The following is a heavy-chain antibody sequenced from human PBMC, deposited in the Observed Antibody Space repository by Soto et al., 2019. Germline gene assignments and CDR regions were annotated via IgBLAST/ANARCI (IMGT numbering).Heavy chain of an antibody. D-gene: IGHD1-1*01. CDR1: GFTFSGSA. CDR3: AVQLSGFDY. Sequence: GGSLRLSCAASGFTFSGSAMHWVRQASGKGLEWVGRIRSKANSYATAYAASVKGRFTISRDDSKNTAYLQMNSLRAEDTAVYYCAVQLSGFDYWGQGTLVTVSS. CDR2: IRSKANSYAT. V-gene: IGHV3-73*01. J-gene: IGHJ4*02.